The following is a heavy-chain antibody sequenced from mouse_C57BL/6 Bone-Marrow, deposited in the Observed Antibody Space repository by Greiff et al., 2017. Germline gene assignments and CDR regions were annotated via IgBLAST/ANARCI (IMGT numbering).Heavy chain of an antibody. CDR3: ARSRLWYLDY. CDR1: GFTFTDYY. Sequence: EVKLVESGGGLVQPGGSLSLPCAASGFTFTDYYMSWVRQPPGKALEWLGFIRNKANGYTTEYSASVKGRFTISRDNSQSILYLQMNALRAEDSATYYCARSRLWYLDYWGQGTTLTVSS. J-gene: IGHJ2*01. CDR2: IRNKANGYTT. D-gene: IGHD2-1*01. V-gene: IGHV7-3*01.